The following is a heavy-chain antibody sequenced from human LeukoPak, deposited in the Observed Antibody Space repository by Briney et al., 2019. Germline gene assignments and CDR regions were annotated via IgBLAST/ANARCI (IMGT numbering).Heavy chain of an antibody. V-gene: IGHV1-2*06. D-gene: IGHD6-19*01. CDR2: INPKSGGT. CDR1: GYTFTGYY. Sequence: ASVKVSCKTSGYTFTGYYMHWVRQAPGQGLEWMGRINPKSGGTDYAQKVQGRVTITRDRSISTAYMELSRLRSNDTAVYYCAASIALTGNFFDYWGQGTLVTVSS. CDR3: AASIALTGNFFDY. J-gene: IGHJ4*02.